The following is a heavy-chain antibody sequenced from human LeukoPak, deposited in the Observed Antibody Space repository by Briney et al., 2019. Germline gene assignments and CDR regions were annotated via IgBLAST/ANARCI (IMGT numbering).Heavy chain of an antibody. CDR3: AREEGGKLGIDYYFDY. CDR2: ISGSGGST. J-gene: IGHJ4*02. Sequence: GGSLRLSCVASGFTFSTYGMSWVRQAPGKGLEWVSAISGSGGSTHYADSVKGRFTISRDNSKNTLYLQMNSLRAEDTAVYYCAREEGGKLGIDYYFDYWGQGTLVTVSS. CDR1: GFTFSTYG. V-gene: IGHV3-23*01. D-gene: IGHD7-27*01.